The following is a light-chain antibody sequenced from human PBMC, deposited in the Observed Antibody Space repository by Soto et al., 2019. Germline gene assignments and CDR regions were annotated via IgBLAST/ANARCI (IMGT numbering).Light chain of an antibody. V-gene: IGKV3-20*01. CDR1: QSVSGSY. CDR3: QQYGTSPFT. Sequence: EIGLTQSPGTLSLSPGERATLSCRASQSVSGSYLAWHQQKPGQAPRLLISAASNRATGIPDRFSGSGSGTDFTLTISRLEPEDFAVYYCQQYGTSPFTFGPGTKVDI. J-gene: IGKJ3*01. CDR2: AAS.